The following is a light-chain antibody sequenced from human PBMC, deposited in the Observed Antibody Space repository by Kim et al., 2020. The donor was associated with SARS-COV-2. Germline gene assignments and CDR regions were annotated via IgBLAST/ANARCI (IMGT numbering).Light chain of an antibody. Sequence: GQSITISCTGTSSDVGSYNLVSWYQQYPGKAPRLMTSEVSERPSGVSNRFSGSKSGNTASLTISALRAEDEAHYYCCSYAGSGTWVFGGGTQLTVL. V-gene: IGLV2-23*02. J-gene: IGLJ2*01. CDR3: CSYAGSGTWV. CDR2: EVS. CDR1: SSDVGSYNL.